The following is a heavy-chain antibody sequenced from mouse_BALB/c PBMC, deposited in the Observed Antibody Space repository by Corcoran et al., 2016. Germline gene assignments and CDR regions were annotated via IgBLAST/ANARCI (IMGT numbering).Heavy chain of an antibody. J-gene: IGHJ3*01. V-gene: IGHV1S136*01. CDR2: INPYNDGT. Sequence: EVQLQQSGPELVKPGASVKMSCKASGYTFTSYVMHWVKQKPGQGLEWIGYINPYNDGTKYNEKFKGKATLTSDKSSSTAYMELSSLTSEDSAVDYCARPTTVVGDWFAYWGQGTLVTVSA. D-gene: IGHD1-1*01. CDR3: ARPTTVVGDWFAY. CDR1: GYTFTSYV.